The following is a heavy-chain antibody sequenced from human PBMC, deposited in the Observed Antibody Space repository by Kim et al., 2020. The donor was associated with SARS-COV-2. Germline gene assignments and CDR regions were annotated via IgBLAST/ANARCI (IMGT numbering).Heavy chain of an antibody. CDR1: GYTFTSYA. Sequence: ASVKVSCKASGYTFTSYAMHWVRQAPGQRLEWMGWINAGNGNTKYSQKFQGRVTITRDTSASTAYMELSSLSSEDTAVYYCARANYYGSGSSTTLSYFDYWGQGTLVTVSS. D-gene: IGHD3-10*01. J-gene: IGHJ4*02. V-gene: IGHV1-3*01. CDR3: ARANYYGSGSSTTLSYFDY. CDR2: INAGNGNT.